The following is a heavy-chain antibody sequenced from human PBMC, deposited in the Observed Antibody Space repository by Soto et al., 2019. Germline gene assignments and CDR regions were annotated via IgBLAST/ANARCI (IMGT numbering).Heavy chain of an antibody. D-gene: IGHD2-2*01. V-gene: IGHV3-23*01. CDR1: GFTFSSYA. CDR2: ISGSGGST. J-gene: IGHJ4*02. Sequence: GGSLRLSCAASGFTFSSYAMSWVRQAPGKGLEWVSAISGSGGSTYYADSVKGRFTISRDNSKNTLYLQMNSLRAEDKAVYYCAKDRDCSSTSCYARYWGQGTLVTVSS. CDR3: AKDRDCSSTSCYARY.